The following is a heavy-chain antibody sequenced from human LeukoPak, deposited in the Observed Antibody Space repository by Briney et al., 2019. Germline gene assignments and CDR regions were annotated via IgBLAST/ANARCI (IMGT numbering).Heavy chain of an antibody. D-gene: IGHD3-3*01. CDR1: GYTFTSYD. J-gene: IGHJ6*03. Sequence: ASVKVSCKASGYTFTSYDINWVRQATGQGLEWMGWMNPNSGNTGYAQKFQGRVTMTRNTSISTAYMELSSLRSEDTAVYYCARAPVYYDFWSGYSMYYYYHYMDVWGKGTTVTVSS. V-gene: IGHV1-8*01. CDR3: ARAPVYYDFWSGYSMYYYYHYMDV. CDR2: MNPNSGNT.